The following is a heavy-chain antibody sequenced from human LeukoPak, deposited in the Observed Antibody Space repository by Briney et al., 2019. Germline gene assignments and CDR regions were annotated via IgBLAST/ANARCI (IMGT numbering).Heavy chain of an antibody. CDR2: IYYSGST. D-gene: IGHD3-16*02. V-gene: IGHV4-39*01. J-gene: IGHJ4*02. CDR3: ARHIYVWGSYPDY. Sequence: SETLSLTCTVSGGSISSGSYYWGWIRQPPGKGLEWIGSIYYSGSTYYNPSLKSRVTISVDTSKNQFSLKLSSVTAADTAVYYCARHIYVWGSYPDYWGQGTLVTVSS. CDR1: GGSISSGSYY.